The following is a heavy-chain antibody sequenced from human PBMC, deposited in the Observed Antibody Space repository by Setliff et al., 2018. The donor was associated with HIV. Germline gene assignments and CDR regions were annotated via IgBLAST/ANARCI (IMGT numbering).Heavy chain of an antibody. CDR1: GFIFSSHA. CDR2: ISGSGSAT. Sequence: PGGSLRLSCEASGFIFSSHAMSWVRQVPGKGLELIAVISGSGSATTYADSVAGRFTVSRDNSKNMMYLQMSSLRAEDTAVYYCARDGLEGDMAGRQRTYAFGYWGQGTLVTVSS. D-gene: IGHD2-15*01. J-gene: IGHJ4*02. V-gene: IGHV3-23*01. CDR3: ARDGLEGDMAGRQRTYAFGY.